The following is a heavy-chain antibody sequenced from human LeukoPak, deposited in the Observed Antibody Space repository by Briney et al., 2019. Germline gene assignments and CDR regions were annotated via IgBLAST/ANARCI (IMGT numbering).Heavy chain of an antibody. J-gene: IGHJ3*02. D-gene: IGHD3-22*01. CDR3: ARQYTMIVVVDAFDI. V-gene: IGHV3-66*02. CDR1: GFTVSSNY. Sequence: GGSLRLSCAASGFTVSSNYMSWFRQAPGKGLEWFSVIYSGGSTYYADSVKGRFTISRDNSKNTLYLQMNSLRAEDTAVYYCARQYTMIVVVDAFDIWGQGTMVTVSS. CDR2: IYSGGST.